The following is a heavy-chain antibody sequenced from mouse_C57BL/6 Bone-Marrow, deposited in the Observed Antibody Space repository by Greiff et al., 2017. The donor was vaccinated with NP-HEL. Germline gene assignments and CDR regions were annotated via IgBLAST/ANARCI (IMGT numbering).Heavy chain of an antibody. CDR1: GFNIKNTY. J-gene: IGHJ2*01. V-gene: IGHV14-3*01. D-gene: IGHD1-1*01. Sequence: VQLKESVAELVRPGASVKLSCTASGFNIKNTYMHWVKQRPEQGLEWIGRIDPANGNTKYAPKFQGQATITADTSSNTAYLQLSSLTSEDTAIYYCARSTTVVEGGYFDYWGQGTTLTVSS. CDR2: IDPANGNT. CDR3: ARSTTVVEGGYFDY.